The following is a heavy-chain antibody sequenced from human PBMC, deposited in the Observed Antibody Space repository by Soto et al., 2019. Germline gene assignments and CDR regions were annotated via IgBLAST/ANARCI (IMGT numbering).Heavy chain of an antibody. CDR1: GFSLSTSGMC. CDR3: ARIMTGYSSGWYVDY. V-gene: IGHV2-70*11. D-gene: IGHD6-19*01. J-gene: IGHJ4*02. CDR2: IDWDDDK. Sequence: SGPTLVNPTQTLTLTCTFSGFSLSTSGMCVSWIRQPPGKALEWLARIDWDDDKYYSTSLKTRLTISKDTSKNQVVLTMTNMDPVDTATYYCARIMTGYSSGWYVDYWGQGTLVTVSS.